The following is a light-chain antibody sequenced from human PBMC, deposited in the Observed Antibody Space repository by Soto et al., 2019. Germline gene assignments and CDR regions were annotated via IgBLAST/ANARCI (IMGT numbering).Light chain of an antibody. Sequence: EIVLTQSPGTLSLSPGERGTLSCRASQSVSSNYLAWYQQKPGQAPRLLIYGASSRATGIPDRFSGSGSGTDFTLTISSLQSEDFAVYYCQQYNNWPPLTFGGGTKVDI. J-gene: IGKJ4*01. CDR3: QQYNNWPPLT. CDR1: QSVSSNY. CDR2: GAS. V-gene: IGKV3-20*01.